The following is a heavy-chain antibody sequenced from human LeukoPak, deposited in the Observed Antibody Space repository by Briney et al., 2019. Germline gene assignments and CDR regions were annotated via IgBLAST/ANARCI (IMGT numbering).Heavy chain of an antibody. V-gene: IGHV1-69*13. Sequence: ASVKVSCKASGYTFTSYDINWVRQAPGQGLEWMGGITPIFGTAKYAQKFQGRVTITAVESMSTAYMELSSLRSEDTAVYYCARGWLAESTVVTPYNYWGQGTLVTVSS. J-gene: IGHJ4*02. D-gene: IGHD4-23*01. CDR3: ARGWLAESTVVTPYNY. CDR1: GYTFTSYD. CDR2: ITPIFGTA.